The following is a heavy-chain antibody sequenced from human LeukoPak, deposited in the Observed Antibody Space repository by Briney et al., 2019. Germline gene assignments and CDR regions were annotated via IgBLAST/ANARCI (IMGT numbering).Heavy chain of an antibody. V-gene: IGHV3-23*01. CDR2: ITAGAIT. J-gene: IGHJ4*02. CDR3: VRGITSPDY. D-gene: IGHD1-14*01. Sequence: GGSLRLSCSASGFTFSNYAMSWVRQAPGRELEWVSGITAGAITYYADSVRGRFTISRDNSKITLFLQMNSLRADDTAIYYCVRGITSPDYWGQGILVTVSS. CDR1: GFTFSNYA.